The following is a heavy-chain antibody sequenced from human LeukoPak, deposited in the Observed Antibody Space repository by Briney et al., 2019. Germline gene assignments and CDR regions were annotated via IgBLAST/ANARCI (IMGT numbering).Heavy chain of an antibody. V-gene: IGHV3-74*01. CDR1: GFTFTTYW. Sequence: GESLKISCKGSGFTFTTYWMHWVRQAPGKGLVWVSRIKSDGTSTSYADSVKGRFTLSRDNAKNTLYLQMNSLRAEDTAVYYCARGHGDFPVNYYFDLWGRGTLVTVSS. J-gene: IGHJ2*01. CDR3: ARGHGDFPVNYYFDL. D-gene: IGHD4-17*01. CDR2: IKSDGTST.